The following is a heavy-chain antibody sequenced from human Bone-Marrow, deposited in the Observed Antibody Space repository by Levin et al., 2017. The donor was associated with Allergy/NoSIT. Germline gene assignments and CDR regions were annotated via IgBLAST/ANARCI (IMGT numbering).Heavy chain of an antibody. Sequence: GESLKISCAASGFAFSNHGMHWVRQAPGKGLEWVALVSYDGSDKFFAASVKGRFTISKDNSRNTVSLQMASLKVDDTALYFCARDVSFGRSVPSSWVDSWGQGTRVTVSS. CDR2: VSYDGSDK. D-gene: IGHD2-15*01. J-gene: IGHJ4*02. CDR1: GFAFSNHG. V-gene: IGHV3-30*03. CDR3: ARDVSFGRSVPSSWVDS.